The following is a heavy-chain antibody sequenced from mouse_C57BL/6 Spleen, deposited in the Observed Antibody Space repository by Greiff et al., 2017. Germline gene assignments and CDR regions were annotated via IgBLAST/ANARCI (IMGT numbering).Heavy chain of an antibody. CDR2: IYPGSGSS. D-gene: IGHD4-1*01. Sequence: QVQLQQPGAELVKPGASVKMSCKASGYTFTSYWITWVNQRPGKGLEWIGDIYPGSGSSNYNEKFKSKATLTVDTSSSTAYMQLSSLTSEDSAVYYCARELGYYFDYWGQGATLTVSS. CDR3: ARELGYYFDY. J-gene: IGHJ2*01. V-gene: IGHV1-55*01. CDR1: GYTFTSYW.